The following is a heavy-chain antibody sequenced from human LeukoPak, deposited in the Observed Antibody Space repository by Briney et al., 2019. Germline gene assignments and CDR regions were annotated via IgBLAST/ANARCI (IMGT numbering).Heavy chain of an antibody. J-gene: IGHJ4*02. V-gene: IGHV3-21*01. Sequence: GGSLRLSCAASGFTFSSFGMDWVRQAPGKGLKWVSSITSDSIYIYYADSVKGRFTISRDNAKNSLYLQMNSLRAEDTAVYYCARGTSGGGRYFDYWGQGTLVTVSS. CDR2: ITSDSIYI. CDR1: GFTFSSFG. CDR3: ARGTSGGGRYFDY. D-gene: IGHD6-25*01.